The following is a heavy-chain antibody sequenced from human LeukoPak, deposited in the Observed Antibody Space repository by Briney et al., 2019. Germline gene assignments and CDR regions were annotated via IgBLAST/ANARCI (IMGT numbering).Heavy chain of an antibody. V-gene: IGHV3-21*01. CDR3: ARALIVGAPMFAFDI. CDR1: GFTFSSYS. D-gene: IGHD1-26*01. Sequence: GGSLRLPCAASGFTFSSYSMNWVRQAPGKGLEWASSISSSSSYIYYADSVKGRFTISRDNAKNSLYLQMNSLRAEDTAVYYCARALIVGAPMFAFDIWGQGTMVTVSS. J-gene: IGHJ3*02. CDR2: ISSSSSYI.